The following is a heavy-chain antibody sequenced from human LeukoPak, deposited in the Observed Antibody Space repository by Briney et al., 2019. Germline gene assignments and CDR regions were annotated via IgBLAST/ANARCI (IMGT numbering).Heavy chain of an antibody. D-gene: IGHD5-18*01. V-gene: IGHV1-3*01. CDR3: ARDLQLSYYFDY. CDR1: GYTFTSYA. Sequence: ASVKVSCKASGYTFTSYAMHWVRQAPGQRLEWMGWINAGNGNTKYSQKFQGRVTITRDTSASTAYMELSSLRSEDTAVYYCARDLQLSYYFDYWGQGTQVTVSS. J-gene: IGHJ4*02. CDR2: INAGNGNT.